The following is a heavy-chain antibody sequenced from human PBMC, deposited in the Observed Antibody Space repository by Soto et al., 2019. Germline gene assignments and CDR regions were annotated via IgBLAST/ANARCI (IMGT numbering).Heavy chain of an antibody. CDR3: ARQPNSGYDSFPYYYGMDV. CDR2: IYYSGST. CDR1: GGSISSSSYY. V-gene: IGHV4-39*01. Sequence: PSETLSLTCTVSGGSISSSSYYWGWIRQPPGKGLEWIGSIYYSGSTYYNPSLKSRVTISVDTSKNQFSLKLSSVTAADTAVYYCARQPNSGYDSFPYYYGMDVWGQGTTVTVSS. J-gene: IGHJ6*02. D-gene: IGHD5-12*01.